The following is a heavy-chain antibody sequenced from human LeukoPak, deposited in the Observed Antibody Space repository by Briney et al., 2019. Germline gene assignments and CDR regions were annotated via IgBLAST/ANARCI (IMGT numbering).Heavy chain of an antibody. V-gene: IGHV3-23*01. CDR1: GFTFSSYA. J-gene: IGHJ6*02. D-gene: IGHD3-3*01. CDR3: AKDPRLTDYDFWSGPDDYYGMYV. CDR2: ISGSGGST. Sequence: GGSLRLSCAASGFTFSSYAMSWVRQAPGKGLEWVSAISGSGGSTYYADSVKGRFTISRDNSKNTLYLQMNSLRAEDTAVYYCAKDPRLTDYDFWSGPDDYYGMYVWGQGTTVTVSS.